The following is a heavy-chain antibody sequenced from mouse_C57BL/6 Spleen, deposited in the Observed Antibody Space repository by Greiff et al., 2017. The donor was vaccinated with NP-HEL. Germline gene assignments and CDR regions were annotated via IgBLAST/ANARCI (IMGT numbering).Heavy chain of an antibody. CDR1: GFNIKDDY. D-gene: IGHD1-1*01. CDR3: TTPYYGSSYVAY. J-gene: IGHJ2*01. V-gene: IGHV14-4*01. Sequence: DVHLVESGAELVRPGASVKLSCTASGFNIKDDYMHWVKQRPEQGLEWIGWIDPENGDTEYASKFQGKATITADTSSNTAYLQLSSLTSEDTAVYYCTTPYYGSSYVAYWGQGTTLTVSS. CDR2: IDPENGDT.